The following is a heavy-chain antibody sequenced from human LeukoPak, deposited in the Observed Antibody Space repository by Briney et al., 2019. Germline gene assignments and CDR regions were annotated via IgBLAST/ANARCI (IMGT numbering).Heavy chain of an antibody. Sequence: GGSLRLSCAASGFTFSDYYMNWIRQAPGKGLEWVSYISSSGGTIYYADSVKGRFTISRDNAKNSLYLQMNSLRAEDMALYYCAKDMVSSGWYYFDYWGQGTLVTVSS. J-gene: IGHJ4*02. V-gene: IGHV3-11*01. CDR1: GFTFSDYY. CDR3: AKDMVSSGWYYFDY. CDR2: ISSSGGTI. D-gene: IGHD6-19*01.